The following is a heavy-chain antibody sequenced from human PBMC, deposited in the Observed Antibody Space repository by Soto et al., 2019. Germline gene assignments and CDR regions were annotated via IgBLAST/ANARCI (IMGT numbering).Heavy chain of an antibody. CDR1: GGSISSGGYY. V-gene: IGHV4-31*03. J-gene: IGHJ6*02. D-gene: IGHD3-3*01. CDR3: ARSPAGQYYDFWSGYKYSYYGMDV. Sequence: PSETLSLTCTVSGGSISSGGYYWSWIRQHPGKGLEWIGCIYYSGSTYYNPSLKSGVTISVDTSKNQFSLKLSSVPAADTAVYYCARSPAGQYYDFWSGYKYSYYGMDVWGQGTTVTVS. CDR2: IYYSGST.